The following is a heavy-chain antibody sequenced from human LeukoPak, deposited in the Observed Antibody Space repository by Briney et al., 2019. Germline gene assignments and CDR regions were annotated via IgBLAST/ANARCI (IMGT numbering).Heavy chain of an antibody. D-gene: IGHD3-22*01. CDR3: ARARYHYDNTGHSYWYFDL. Sequence: GGSLRLSCAASGFTFSFYSMHWVRQAPVKGLEWVASISDSSADIKYADSVKGRFTSSRDNAENSLYLQMNTLRADHTAVYYCARARYHYDNTGHSYWYFDLWGRGTLVTVSS. CDR1: GFTFSFYS. J-gene: IGHJ2*01. V-gene: IGHV3-21*01. CDR2: ISDSSADI.